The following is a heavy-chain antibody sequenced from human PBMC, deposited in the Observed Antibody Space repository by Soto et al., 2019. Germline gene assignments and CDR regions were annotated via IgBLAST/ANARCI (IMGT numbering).Heavy chain of an antibody. CDR2: IWYDGSNN. CDR3: AREGPRYCSGGSCKFDY. D-gene: IGHD2-15*01. CDR1: GFTFSSYG. V-gene: IGHV3-33*01. Sequence: GGSLRLSCAASGFTFSSYGMHWVRQAPGKGLEWVAVIWYDGSNNYYADSVKGRFTISRDNSKNTLYLQMNSLRAEDTAVYYCAREGPRYCSGGSCKFDYWGQGTLVTVSS. J-gene: IGHJ4*02.